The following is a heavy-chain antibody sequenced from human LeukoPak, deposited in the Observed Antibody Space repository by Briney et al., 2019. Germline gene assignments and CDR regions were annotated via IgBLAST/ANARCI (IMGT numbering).Heavy chain of an antibody. CDR3: ARGRTEGGDFDY. Sequence: SETLSLTCAVYGGSFSRYYWSWTRQPPGKGLEWIGEINHVGTTNYNPSLKSRLTISVDTSKNQFSLKLNSVTAADTAVYYCARGRTEGGDFDYWGQGTLVTVSS. V-gene: IGHV4-34*01. J-gene: IGHJ4*02. CDR1: GGSFSRYY. D-gene: IGHD6-25*01. CDR2: INHVGTT.